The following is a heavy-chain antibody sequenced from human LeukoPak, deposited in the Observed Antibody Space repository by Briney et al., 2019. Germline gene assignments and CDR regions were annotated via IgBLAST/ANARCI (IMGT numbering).Heavy chain of an antibody. D-gene: IGHD5-18*01. CDR2: ISGSGGST. CDR3: AKVPPTRGYSYGLYDY. Sequence: PGGSLRLSCAASGFTFSSYAMSWVRQAPGKGLEWVSAISGSGGSTYYADSVKGRFTISRDNSKTTLYLQMSRLRAEDTAVYYCAKVPPTRGYSYGLYDYWGQGTLVTVSS. J-gene: IGHJ4*02. CDR1: GFTFSSYA. V-gene: IGHV3-23*01.